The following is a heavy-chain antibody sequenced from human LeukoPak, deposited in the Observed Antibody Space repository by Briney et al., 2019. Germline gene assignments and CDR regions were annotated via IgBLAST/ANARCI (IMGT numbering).Heavy chain of an antibody. CDR1: GGSISSSSYY. CDR3: ARQPQNIIVVVPAAIDY. D-gene: IGHD2-2*01. CDR2: IYYSGST. J-gene: IGHJ4*02. V-gene: IGHV4-39*01. Sequence: SVTLSLTCTVSGGSISSSSYYWGCIRQPPGMGLEWIGSIYYSGSTYYNPSLKSRVTISVDTSKNQFSLKLSSVTAADTAVYYCARQPQNIIVVVPAAIDYWGQGTLVTVSS.